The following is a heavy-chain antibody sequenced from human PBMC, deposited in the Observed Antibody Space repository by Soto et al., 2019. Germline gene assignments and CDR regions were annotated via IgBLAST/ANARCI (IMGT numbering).Heavy chain of an antibody. CDR3: AQCLLGVNYYYGMDV. CDR1: GGTFSSYA. V-gene: IGHV1-69*12. CDR2: IIPIFATA. J-gene: IGHJ6*02. D-gene: IGHD3-16*01. Sequence: QVQLVQSGAEVKKPGSSVKVSCKASGGTFSSYAINWVRQAPGQGLEWMGGIIPIFATADYAQKFQGRVTITADESTSTAYMELNSLRSEDTAVYYCAQCLLGVNYYYGMDVWGQWTTVTVSS.